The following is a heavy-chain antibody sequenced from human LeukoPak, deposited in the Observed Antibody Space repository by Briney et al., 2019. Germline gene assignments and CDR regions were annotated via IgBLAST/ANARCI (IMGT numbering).Heavy chain of an antibody. CDR3: ARNYDSSGYTAFGY. D-gene: IGHD3-22*01. CDR2: IYSGGST. Sequence: SETLSLTCTVFGGSISGYYWSWIRQPPGKGLEWIGHIYSGGSTKYNPSLKSRVTISVDTSKNQFSLKLSSVTAADTAVYYCARNYDSSGYTAFGYWGRGTLLTVSS. V-gene: IGHV4-59*01. CDR1: GGSISGYY. J-gene: IGHJ4*02.